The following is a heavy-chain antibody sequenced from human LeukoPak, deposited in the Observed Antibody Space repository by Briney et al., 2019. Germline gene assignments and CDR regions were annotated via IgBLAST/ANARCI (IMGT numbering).Heavy chain of an antibody. J-gene: IGHJ4*02. D-gene: IGHD6-19*01. CDR3: VRGGQWLTLFDY. CDR1: GYTFTGYY. CDR2: INPNSGGT. V-gene: IGHV1-2*04. Sequence: ASAKVSCKASGYTFTGYYMHWVRQAPGQGLEWMGWINPNSGGTNYAQKFQGWVTMTRDTSISTAYMELSRLRSDDTAVYYCVRGGQWLTLFDYWGQGTLVTVSS.